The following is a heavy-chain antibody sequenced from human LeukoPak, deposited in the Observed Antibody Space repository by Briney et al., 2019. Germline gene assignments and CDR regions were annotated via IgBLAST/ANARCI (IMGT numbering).Heavy chain of an antibody. CDR1: GFTVRSNY. D-gene: IGHD3-22*01. CDR2: IYSTDSA. V-gene: IGHV3-66*01. CDR3: AKGAVGKTESSGYPPHFEY. J-gene: IGHJ4*02. Sequence: GGSLRLSCAASGFTVRSNYMSWVRQAPGKGLEWVSVIYSTDSAYYADSVKGRFTISRDNSKNTLYIEMNSLRAEDTAVYYCAKGAVGKTESSGYPPHFEYWGQGTLVTVSS.